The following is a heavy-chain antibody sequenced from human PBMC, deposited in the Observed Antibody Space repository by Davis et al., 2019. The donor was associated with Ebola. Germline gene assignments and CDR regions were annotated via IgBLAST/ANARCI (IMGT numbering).Heavy chain of an antibody. D-gene: IGHD5-18*01. CDR3: ARGWLRVGMDV. CDR2: TYYSSKWYN. J-gene: IGHJ6*04. CDR1: GDSVSSGG. V-gene: IGHV6-1*01. Sequence: HSQTLSLTCAISGDSVSSGGWNWIRQSPSRGLEWLGRTYYSSKWYNDYAASVKSRITINPDTSKNEFSLQLNSVTPEDTALYYCARGWLRVGMDVWGEGTTVTVSS.